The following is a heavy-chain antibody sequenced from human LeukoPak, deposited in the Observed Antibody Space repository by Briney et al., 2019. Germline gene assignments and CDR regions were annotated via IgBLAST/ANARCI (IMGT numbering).Heavy chain of an antibody. J-gene: IGHJ3*02. D-gene: IGHD3-22*01. Sequence: PLASVKVSCKASGYTFTGYYMHWVRQAPGQGLEWMGWINPNSGGTNYAQKFQGRVTMTRDTSISTAYMELSRLRSDDTAVYYCARDYITMIVVAHPEADAFDIWGQGTMVTVSS. V-gene: IGHV1-2*02. CDR3: ARDYITMIVVAHPEADAFDI. CDR1: GYTFTGYY. CDR2: INPNSGGT.